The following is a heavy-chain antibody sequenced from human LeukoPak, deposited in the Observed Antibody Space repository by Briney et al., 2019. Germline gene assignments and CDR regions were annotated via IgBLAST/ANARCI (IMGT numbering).Heavy chain of an antibody. D-gene: IGHD7-27*01. CDR2: ISGSGGTT. V-gene: IGHV3-23*01. Sequence: GGSLRLSCVASGFTLSSYAMSWVRQAPGKGLEWVSTISGSGGTTYYADSVKGRFTVSRDNSKNTLYLQMNSLRAEDTAVYYCAKDGAKWGLFDYWGQGALVTVSS. J-gene: IGHJ4*02. CDR1: GFTLSSYA. CDR3: AKDGAKWGLFDY.